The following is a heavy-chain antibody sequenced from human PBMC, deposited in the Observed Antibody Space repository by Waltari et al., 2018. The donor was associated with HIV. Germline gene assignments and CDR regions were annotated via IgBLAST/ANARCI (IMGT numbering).Heavy chain of an antibody. CDR3: ARGGYYYDTSGHLDF. J-gene: IGHJ4*02. CDR1: GFTFNTYA. V-gene: IGHV3-30*01. CDR2: ISYDGRKK. D-gene: IGHD3-22*01. Sequence: QAQLVESGGGVVQPGGSLRLSCAVSGFTFNTYAIHWVRQAPGKGREVVTVISYDGRKKYYADSVKGRFTSSRDNYNTTLYLQMNSLRAEDTAVYYCARGGYYYDTSGHLDFWGQGTLVIVSS.